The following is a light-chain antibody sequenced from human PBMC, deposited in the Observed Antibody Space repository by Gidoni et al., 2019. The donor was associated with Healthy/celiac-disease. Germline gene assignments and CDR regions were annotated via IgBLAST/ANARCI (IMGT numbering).Light chain of an antibody. Sequence: QSVLTQPPSPSETPGQTVTFSRSGSSSNTGSNYVYWYQQLPGTAPKLLIYRNNQRPSGVPDRFSGSKSGTSAALASSGLRSEDEADYYCAAWDDSLSGSNWVFGGGTKLTVL. CDR1: SSNTGSNY. J-gene: IGLJ3*02. CDR2: RNN. V-gene: IGLV1-47*01. CDR3: AAWDDSLSGSNWV.